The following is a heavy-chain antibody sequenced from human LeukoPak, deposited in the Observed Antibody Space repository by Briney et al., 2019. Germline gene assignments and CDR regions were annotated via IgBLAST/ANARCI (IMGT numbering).Heavy chain of an antibody. CDR3: ARGGIRVSGIDAFDI. D-gene: IGHD5/OR15-5a*01. J-gene: IGHJ3*02. V-gene: IGHV3-21*01. CDR2: ISSSSSYI. Sequence: GGSLRLSCAASGFTFSSYSMTWVRQAPGKGLEWVSSISSSSSYIYYADSVKGRFTISRDNAKNSLYLQMNSLRAEDTAVYYCARGGIRVSGIDAFDIWGHGTMVTVSS. CDR1: GFTFSSYS.